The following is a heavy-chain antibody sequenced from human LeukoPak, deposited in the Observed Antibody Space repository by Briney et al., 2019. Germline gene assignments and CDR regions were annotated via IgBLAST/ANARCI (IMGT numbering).Heavy chain of an antibody. D-gene: IGHD3-10*01. V-gene: IGHV4-31*03. CDR3: ARADGGVRGYYFDY. CDR1: GASISSGGYY. CDR2: IYYGGST. Sequence: SQTLSLTCTVSGASISSGGYYWSWVRQDPGTGLEWIGYIYYGGSTYYNPSLKSRITISVDTSKNQFSLGLSSVTAADTAVYFCARADGGVRGYYFDYWGQGIMVTVSS. J-gene: IGHJ4*02.